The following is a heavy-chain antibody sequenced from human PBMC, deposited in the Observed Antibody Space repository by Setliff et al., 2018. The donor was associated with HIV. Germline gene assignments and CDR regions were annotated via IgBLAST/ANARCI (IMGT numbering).Heavy chain of an antibody. D-gene: IGHD5-12*01. Sequence: SETLSLTCTVSGGSISSYYWSWIRQPPGKGLEWIGQIHTSGSTNYNPSLESRVTMSVDTSKNQFSLNLSSVTAADTAVYYCALDPGYRRDYWGQGTLVTVSS. CDR1: GGSISSYY. J-gene: IGHJ4*02. CDR2: IHTSGST. CDR3: ALDPGYRRDY. V-gene: IGHV4-4*09.